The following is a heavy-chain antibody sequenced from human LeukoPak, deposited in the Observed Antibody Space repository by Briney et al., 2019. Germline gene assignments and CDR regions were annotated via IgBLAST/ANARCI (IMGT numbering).Heavy chain of an antibody. V-gene: IGHV3-23*01. J-gene: IGHJ3*02. CDR2: ISGSGGST. CDR3: ARDTYSSSWYFSAFDI. CDR1: GFTFSSYG. Sequence: TGGTLRLSCAASGFTFSSYGMSWVRQAPGKGLEWVSAISGSGGSTYYADSVKGRFTISRDNSKNTLYLQMNSLRAEDTAVYYCARDTYSSSWYFSAFDIWGQGTMVTVSS. D-gene: IGHD6-13*01.